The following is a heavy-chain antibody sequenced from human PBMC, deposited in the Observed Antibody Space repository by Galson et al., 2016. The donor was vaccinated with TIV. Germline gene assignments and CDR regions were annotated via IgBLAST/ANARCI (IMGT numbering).Heavy chain of an antibody. V-gene: IGHV3-66*02. J-gene: IGHJ6*02. CDR3: ARDRLLSMTPVTTGYGMDV. CDR1: GFSISSNY. CDR2: IYGGGGT. Sequence: SLRLSCAASGFSISSNYMNWVRQAPGKGLEWVSFIYGGGGTDYADSVRGRFTISRDDSKNTLYLQMNSLRTEDPAVYYCARDRLLSMTPVTTGYGMDVWGQGTTVTVSS. D-gene: IGHD4-17*01.